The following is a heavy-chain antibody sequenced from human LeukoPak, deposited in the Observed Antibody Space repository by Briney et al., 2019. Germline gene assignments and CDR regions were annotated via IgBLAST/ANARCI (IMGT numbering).Heavy chain of an antibody. D-gene: IGHD2-2*02. CDR1: GGSISSGSYY. CDR2: IYTSGST. J-gene: IGHJ4*02. CDR3: ARAGLGYCSSTSCCTDY. V-gene: IGHV4-61*02. Sequence: SQTLSLTCTVSGGSISSGSYYWSWIRQPAGKGLEWIGRIYTSGSTNYNPSLKSRVTISVDTSKNQFSLKLSSVTAADTAVYYCARAGLGYCSSTSCCTDYWGQGTLVTVSS.